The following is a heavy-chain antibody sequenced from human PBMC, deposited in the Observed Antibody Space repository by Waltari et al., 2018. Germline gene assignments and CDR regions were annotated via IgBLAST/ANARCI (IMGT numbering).Heavy chain of an antibody. J-gene: IGHJ3*02. Sequence: VQPGRSLRLSCAASGFTFSSYAMHWVRQAPGKGLEWVAVISYDGSNKYYADSVKGRFTISRDNSKNTLYLQMNSLRAEDTAVYYCARNKIATYYGSGSYDAFDIWGQGTMVTVSS. V-gene: IGHV3-30-3*01. CDR2: ISYDGSNK. CDR1: GFTFSSYA. CDR3: ARNKIATYYGSGSYDAFDI. D-gene: IGHD3-10*01.